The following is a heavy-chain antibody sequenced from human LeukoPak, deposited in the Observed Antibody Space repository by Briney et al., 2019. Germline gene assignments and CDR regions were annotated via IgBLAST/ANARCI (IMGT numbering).Heavy chain of an antibody. V-gene: IGHV3-9*01. J-gene: IGHJ4*02. Sequence: PGGSLRLSCAASGFTFSSYSMNWVRQAPGKGLEWVSGISWNSGSIGYADSVKGRFTVSRDNAKNSLYLQMNSLRAEDTALYYCAKDMGYSSSWSFDYWGQGTLVTVSS. CDR3: AKDMGYSSSWSFDY. CDR2: ISWNSGSI. CDR1: GFTFSSYS. D-gene: IGHD6-13*01.